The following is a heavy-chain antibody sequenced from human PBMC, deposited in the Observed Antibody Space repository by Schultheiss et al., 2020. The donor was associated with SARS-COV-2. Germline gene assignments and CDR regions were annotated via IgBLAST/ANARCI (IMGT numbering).Heavy chain of an antibody. Sequence: ASVKVSCKASGYTFTGYYMHWVRQAPGKGLEWMGWINPNSGGTNYAQKFQGRVTMTRDTSISTAYMELSRLRSDDTAVYYCATKEVVVPAAWDYWGQGTLVTVSS. CDR1: GYTFTGYY. CDR2: INPNSGGT. V-gene: IGHV1-2*02. D-gene: IGHD2-2*01. J-gene: IGHJ4*02. CDR3: ATKEVVVPAAWDY.